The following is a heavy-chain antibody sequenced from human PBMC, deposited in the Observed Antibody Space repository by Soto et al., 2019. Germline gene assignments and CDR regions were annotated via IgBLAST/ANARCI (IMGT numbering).Heavy chain of an antibody. CDR2: IDNSGIT. D-gene: IGHD4-17*01. Sequence: NPSETLYLICTVSGGSVSSGVHYWVWILQHPGRGLEWIGYIDNSGITYDNPSLKSRITMSVDTSQNQFSLKLSSVTAADTAVYYCARNYGDYGHYFDSWGQGTLVTVSS. CDR1: GGSVSSGVHY. CDR3: ARNYGDYGHYFDS. J-gene: IGHJ4*02. V-gene: IGHV4-31*03.